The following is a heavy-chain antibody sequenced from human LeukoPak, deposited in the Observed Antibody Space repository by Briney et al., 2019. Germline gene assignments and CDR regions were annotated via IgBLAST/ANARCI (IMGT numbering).Heavy chain of an antibody. J-gene: IGHJ4*02. CDR1: GGSFSGYY. D-gene: IGHD3-22*01. V-gene: IGHV4-34*01. Sequence: PSETLSLTCAVYGGSFSGYYWSWIRQPPGKGLEWIGEINHSGSTNYNPSLKSRVTISVDTSKNQFSLKLSSVTAADTAVYYCASQPNYYESSGYYYYCDYWSQGTLVTVSS. CDR3: ASQPNYYESSGYYYYCDY. CDR2: INHSGST.